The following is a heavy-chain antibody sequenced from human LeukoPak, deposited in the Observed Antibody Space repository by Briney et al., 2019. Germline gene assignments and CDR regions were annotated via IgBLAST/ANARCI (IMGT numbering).Heavy chain of an antibody. CDR2: INHSGNT. CDR1: GGSFSGYY. J-gene: IGHJ4*02. CDR3: ARGAPGGNDYGDY. V-gene: IGHV4-34*01. Sequence: SETLSLTCAVYGGSFSGYYWNWIRQSPGKGLEWIGEINHSGNTNYNPSLKSRVTISIDTSKNQFSLKLSSVTAADTAVYYCARGAPGGNDYGDYWGQGTLVTVSS.